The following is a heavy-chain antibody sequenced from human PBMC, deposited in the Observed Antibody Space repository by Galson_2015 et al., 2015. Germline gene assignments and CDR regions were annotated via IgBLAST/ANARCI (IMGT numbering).Heavy chain of an antibody. V-gene: IGHV3-30*18. J-gene: IGHJ4*02. Sequence: SLRLSCAASGFAFRHYAMHWVRQAPGKGLEWVSIISSDTFNKDYEESVTGRFYKDYADSVTGRFSISRDNSKNTLFLQMHRLRPDDTAVYYCAKGRDVRGEMNYFDYWGRGILVTVSS. CDR1: GFAFRHYA. D-gene: IGHD3-16*01. CDR3: AKGRDVRGEMNYFDY. CDR2: ISSDTFNKDYEESVTGRFYK.